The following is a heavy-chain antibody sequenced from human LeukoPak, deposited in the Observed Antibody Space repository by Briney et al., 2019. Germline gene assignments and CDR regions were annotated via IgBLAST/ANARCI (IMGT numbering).Heavy chain of an antibody. CDR3: ARALYCSSTSCSQDYYYYGMAV. V-gene: IGHV3-7*01. J-gene: IGHJ6*02. CDR2: IKQDGSEK. CDR1: GFTFSSYW. D-gene: IGHD2-2*01. Sequence: PGGSLRLSCAPSGFTFSSYWISWVRQAPGKGREWVANIKQDGSEKYYVDSLTGRFTISRDNAKNSLYLQMNSLRAEDTAVYYCARALYCSSTSCSQDYYYYGMAVWGQATTVTVSS.